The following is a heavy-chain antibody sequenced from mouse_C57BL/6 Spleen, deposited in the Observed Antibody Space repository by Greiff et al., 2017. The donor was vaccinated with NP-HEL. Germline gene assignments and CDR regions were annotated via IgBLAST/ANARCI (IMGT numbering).Heavy chain of an antibody. D-gene: IGHD1-1*01. V-gene: IGHV1-82*01. CDR1: GYAFSSSW. J-gene: IGHJ4*01. Sequence: VKLVESGPELVKPGASVKISCKASGYAFSSSWMNWVKQRPGKGLEWIGRIYPGDGDTNYNGKFKGKATLTADKSSSTAYMQLSSLTSEDSAVYFCARGGITTVVDYYAMDYWGQGTSVTVSS. CDR2: IYPGDGDT. CDR3: ARGGITTVVDYYAMDY.